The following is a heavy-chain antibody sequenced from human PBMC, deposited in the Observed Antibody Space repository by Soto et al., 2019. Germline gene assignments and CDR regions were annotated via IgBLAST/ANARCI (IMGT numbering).Heavy chain of an antibody. CDR2: ITSNSDHI. V-gene: IGHV3-21*01. CDR1: RFMFSAYT. Sequence: LRLSCAASRFMFSAYTMSWVRQAPGKGLEWLSSITSNSDHIDYADSVRGRFTVSRDDARKSLYLQMDSLGAEDTGVYYCATPYYYNHWGPGTLVTVSS. J-gene: IGHJ4*02. CDR3: ATPYYYNH.